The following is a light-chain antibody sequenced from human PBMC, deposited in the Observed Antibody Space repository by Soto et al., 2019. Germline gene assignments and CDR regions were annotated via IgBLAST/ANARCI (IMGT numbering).Light chain of an antibody. CDR1: SSDVGGYNY. CDR3: CSFAVGSTLV. CDR2: EVS. J-gene: IGLJ2*01. Sequence: QSALTQPASVSGSPGQSITISCTGTSSDVGGYNYVSWYQQHPGKAPKVMIYEVSNRPSGVSYRFSGSKSGNTASLTISGLQAEDEADYYCCSFAVGSTLVFGGGTKLTVL. V-gene: IGLV2-23*02.